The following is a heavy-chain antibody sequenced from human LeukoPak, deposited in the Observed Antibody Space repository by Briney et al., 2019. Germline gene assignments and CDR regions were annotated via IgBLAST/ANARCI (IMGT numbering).Heavy chain of an antibody. CDR2: ISKGSGYI. J-gene: IGHJ4*02. CDR1: GFTFSSYS. Sequence: GGSLRLSCAASGFTFSSYSMNWVRQAPGKGLEWVSSISKGSGYIYYTDSVKGRFTISRDNAENSLFLQMNSLRVDDTAVYYCVRDMGRESIFDYWGQGTLVTVSS. D-gene: IGHD3-10*01. V-gene: IGHV3-21*01. CDR3: VRDMGRESIFDY.